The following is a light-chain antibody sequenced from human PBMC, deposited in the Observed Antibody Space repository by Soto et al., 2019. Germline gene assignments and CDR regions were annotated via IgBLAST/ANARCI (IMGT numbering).Light chain of an antibody. V-gene: IGKV3-15*01. CDR1: QSMYNN. CDR2: FAS. CDR3: QQYNNWPLT. J-gene: IGKJ4*01. Sequence: EIVMTQSPATLSVSPGERATLSCRASQSMYNNLPWYQQKPGQAPRLLIYFASTRATGIPARFSGSGSGTEFTLTISSLQSEDFAVYYCQQYNNWPLTFGGGTKVEI.